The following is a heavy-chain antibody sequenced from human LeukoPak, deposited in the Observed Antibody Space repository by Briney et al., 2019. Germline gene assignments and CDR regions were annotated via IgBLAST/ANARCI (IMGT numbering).Heavy chain of an antibody. CDR2: IYYSGST. V-gene: IGHV4-39*01. D-gene: IGHD2-2*01. CDR3: ARHSSGCSSTSCLHDAFDI. CDR1: GGSISSSSYY. J-gene: IGHJ3*02. Sequence: SETLSLTCTVSGGSISSSSYYWGWIRQPPGKGLEWIGSIYYSGSTYYNPSLKSRVTISVDTSKNQFSLKLSSVTAADTAVYYCARHSSGCSSTSCLHDAFDIWGQGTMVTVSS.